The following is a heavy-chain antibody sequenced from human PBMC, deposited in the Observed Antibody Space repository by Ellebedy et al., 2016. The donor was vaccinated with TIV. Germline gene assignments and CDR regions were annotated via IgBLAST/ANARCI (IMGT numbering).Heavy chain of an antibody. J-gene: IGHJ4*02. Sequence: WVRQMPGKGLEWIGYIYPGGRRKSNPSLQSRVAISIDTSNNQFSLRLTSLTAADTAVYYCARETNWYYFDFWGQGSLVTVSS. CDR3: ARETNWYYFDF. V-gene: IGHV4-30-2*01. D-gene: IGHD7-27*01. CDR2: IYPGGRR.